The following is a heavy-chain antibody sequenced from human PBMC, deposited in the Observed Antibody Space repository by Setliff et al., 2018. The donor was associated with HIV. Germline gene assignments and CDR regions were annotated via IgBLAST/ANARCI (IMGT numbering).Heavy chain of an antibody. CDR3: AKPTTVVTSYYFDS. J-gene: IGHJ4*02. D-gene: IGHD4-17*01. V-gene: IGHV3-7*03. CDR2: IKQDGTEK. CDR1: RFTFSTYW. Sequence: QPGGSLRLSCAASRFTFSTYWMSWVRQAPGKGLEWVANIKQDGTEKYYVDSVKGRFTISRDNAKNSLYLQMNSLRAEDTAVYYCAKPTTVVTSYYFDSWGQGTQVTVSS.